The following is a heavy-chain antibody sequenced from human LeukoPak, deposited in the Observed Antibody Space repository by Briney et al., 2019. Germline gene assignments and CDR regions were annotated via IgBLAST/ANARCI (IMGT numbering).Heavy chain of an antibody. V-gene: IGHV4-59*01. CDR3: ARISGGQLVLDP. CDR2: IYSTGST. J-gene: IGHJ5*02. Sequence: SETLSLTCTVSGGSLSNYYRSWIRQPPGKGPEWIGCIYSTGSTDYNPSLKSRVTISIDMSKNQFSLKLTSVIAADTATYYCARISGGQLVLDPWGQGALVTVSS. D-gene: IGHD1-1*01. CDR1: GGSLSNYY.